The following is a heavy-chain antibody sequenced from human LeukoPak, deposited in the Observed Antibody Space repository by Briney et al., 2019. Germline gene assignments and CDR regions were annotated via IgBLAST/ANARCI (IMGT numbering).Heavy chain of an antibody. D-gene: IGHD5-18*01. Sequence: GGSLRLSCAASGFTFSSYAMHWVRQAPGKGLEWVAVISYDGSNKYYADSVKGRFTISRDNSENTLYLQMNSLRAEDTAVYYCARGLGGLWLQVSNWFDPWGQGTLVTVSS. CDR2: ISYDGSNK. J-gene: IGHJ5*02. V-gene: IGHV3-30-3*01. CDR1: GFTFSSYA. CDR3: ARGLGGLWLQVSNWFDP.